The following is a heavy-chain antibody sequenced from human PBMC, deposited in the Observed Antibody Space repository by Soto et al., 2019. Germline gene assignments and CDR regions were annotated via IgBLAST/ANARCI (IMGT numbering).Heavy chain of an antibody. CDR3: ARGSSGYFPTLFWF. J-gene: IGHJ4*01. V-gene: IGHV4-4*02. D-gene: IGHD3-22*01. Sequence: SETLSLTCAVSGGSISSSNWWSWVRQPPGKGLEWIGEIYHSGSTNYNPSLKSRVTISVDKSKNQFSLKLSSVTAADTAVYYCARGSSGYFPTLFWFWGQGTLVTVSS. CDR2: IYHSGST. CDR1: GGSISSSNW.